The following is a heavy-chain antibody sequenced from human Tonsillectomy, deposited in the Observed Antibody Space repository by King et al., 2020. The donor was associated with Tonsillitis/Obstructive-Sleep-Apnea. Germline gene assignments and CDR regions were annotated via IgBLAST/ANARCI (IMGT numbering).Heavy chain of an antibody. CDR3: ARTPYYDFWSGYYINCFDP. Sequence: QLVQSGAEVKKPGESLKISCKGSGYNFTSYWIGWVRQMPGKGLEWVGIIYPGDSDTRYSPSFQGQVTMSADKSINTAYLQWSSLKASDTAMYYCARTPYYDFWSGYYINCFDPWGQGTLVTVSS. CDR1: GYNFTSYW. V-gene: IGHV5-51*01. J-gene: IGHJ5*02. CDR2: IYPGDSDT. D-gene: IGHD3-3*01.